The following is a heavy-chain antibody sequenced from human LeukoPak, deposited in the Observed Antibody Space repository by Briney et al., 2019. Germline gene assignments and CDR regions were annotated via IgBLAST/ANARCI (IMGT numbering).Heavy chain of an antibody. D-gene: IGHD3-9*01. V-gene: IGHV4-34*01. Sequence: SETLSLTCAVYGGSFSGYYWGWIRQPPGKGLEWIGSIYYSGSTNYNPPLKSRVTISVDTSKNQFSLKLSSVTAADTAVYYCASQDILTGHDYWGQGTLVTVSS. CDR3: ASQDILTGHDY. J-gene: IGHJ4*02. CDR2: IYYSGST. CDR1: GGSFSGYY.